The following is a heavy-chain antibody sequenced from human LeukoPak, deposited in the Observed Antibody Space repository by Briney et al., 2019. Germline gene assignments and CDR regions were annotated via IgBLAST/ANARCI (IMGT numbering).Heavy chain of an antibody. CDR1: GFTFSDYS. Sequence: GGSLRLSCAASGFTFSDYSMNWFRQAPEKGLEWVSSMSTSLNYIYYADSVKGRFTISRDDAKNLLYLEMNSLRAEDTAVYYCARSRGPPTYFDYWGQGTLVTVSS. V-gene: IGHV3-21*06. CDR2: MSTSLNYI. J-gene: IGHJ4*02. D-gene: IGHD6-25*01. CDR3: ARSRGPPTYFDY.